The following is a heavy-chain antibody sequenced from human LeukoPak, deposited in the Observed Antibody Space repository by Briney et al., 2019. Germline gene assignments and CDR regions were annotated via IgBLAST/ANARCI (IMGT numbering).Heavy chain of an antibody. CDR1: GGTFSSYA. CDR2: IIPIFGTA. V-gene: IGHV1-69*13. D-gene: IGHD3-9*01. J-gene: IGHJ6*03. CDR3: ARAPLHYDMLTGYYRVYYYYMDV. Sequence: SVKVSCKASGGTFSSYAISWVRQAPGQGLEWMGGIIPIFGTANYAQKFQGRVTITADESTSTAYMELSSLRSEDTAVYYCARAPLHYDMLTGYYRVYYYYMDVWGKGTTVTVSS.